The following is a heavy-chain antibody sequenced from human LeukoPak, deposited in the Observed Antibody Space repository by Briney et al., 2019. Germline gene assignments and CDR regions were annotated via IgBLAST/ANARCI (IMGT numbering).Heavy chain of an antibody. CDR2: IWYDGSNK. V-gene: IGHV3-33*01. CDR1: GFTFSSYG. J-gene: IGHJ4*02. CDR3: ARGFIAVAGPFDY. Sequence: GRSLRLSCAASGFTFSSYGMHWVRQAPGKGLEWVAVIWYDGSNKYYADSVKGRFTISRDNSKNTLYLQMNSLRAEDTTVYYCARGFIAVAGPFDYWGQGTLVTVSS. D-gene: IGHD6-19*01.